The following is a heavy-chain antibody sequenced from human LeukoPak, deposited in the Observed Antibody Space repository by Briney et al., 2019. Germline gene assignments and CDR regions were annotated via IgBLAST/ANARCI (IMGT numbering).Heavy chain of an antibody. CDR2: ISSSSSYI. V-gene: IGHV3-21*01. D-gene: IGHD3-10*01. J-gene: IGHJ4*02. CDR3: ARNYYGSGSYYVFDS. Sequence: GGSLRLSCAASGFTFSSYSMNWVRQAPGKGLEWVSSISSSSSYIYYADSVKGRFTISRDNAKNSLYLQMNSLRAEDTAVYYCARNYYGSGSYYVFDSWGQGTLVTVSS. CDR1: GFTFSSYS.